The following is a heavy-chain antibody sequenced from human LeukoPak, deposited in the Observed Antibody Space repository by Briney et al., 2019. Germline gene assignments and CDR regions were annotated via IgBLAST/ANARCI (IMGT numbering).Heavy chain of an antibody. CDR3: ASAYDISGYYYYMDV. D-gene: IGHD3-22*01. CDR1: GGSFSGYY. Sequence: SETLSLTCAVYGGSFSGYYWSWIRQPPGKGLEWIGEINHSGSTNYNPSLKSRVTISVDTSKNQFSLRPSSVTAADTALYYCASAYDISGYYYYMDVWGKGTTVTVSS. CDR2: INHSGST. V-gene: IGHV4-34*01. J-gene: IGHJ6*03.